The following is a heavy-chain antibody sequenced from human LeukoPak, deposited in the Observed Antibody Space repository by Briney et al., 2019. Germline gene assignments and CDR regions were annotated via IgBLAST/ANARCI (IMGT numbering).Heavy chain of an antibody. V-gene: IGHV3-30*02. Sequence: GGSLRLSCAASGFTFSSYGIHWVRQAPGKGLEWVAFIRYDGSNKYYADSVKGRFTISRDNSKNTLYLQMNSLRAEDTAVYYCARDPKSIAVAGTDYWGQGTLVTVSS. J-gene: IGHJ4*02. CDR2: IRYDGSNK. CDR1: GFTFSSYG. CDR3: ARDPKSIAVAGTDY. D-gene: IGHD6-19*01.